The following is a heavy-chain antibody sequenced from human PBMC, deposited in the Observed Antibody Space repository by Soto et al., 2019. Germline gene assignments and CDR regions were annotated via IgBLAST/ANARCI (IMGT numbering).Heavy chain of an antibody. Sequence: GGSLRLSCAASGFTFSHHGMHWVRQAPGKGLVWVSRVDHDGSSTDYADSVKGRFTISRDNAKNTLYLQMNSLRVEDSAMYYCVRDTHGFSYWGQGTQVTVSS. CDR1: GFTFSHHG. V-gene: IGHV3-74*01. D-gene: IGHD5-12*01. CDR3: VRDTHGFSY. J-gene: IGHJ4*02. CDR2: VDHDGSST.